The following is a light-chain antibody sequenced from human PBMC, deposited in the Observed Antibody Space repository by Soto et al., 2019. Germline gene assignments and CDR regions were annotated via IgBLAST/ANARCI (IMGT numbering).Light chain of an antibody. CDR2: KAS. Sequence: DIQMTQSPSTLSASVGDRVTITCRASQSIDSWLAWYQQKPGKAPKLLIYKASSLESGVPSRFSGSGSGTEFTLTISRLQPDDFATYYCQQYRSYWTFGQGTKVDIK. CDR3: QQYRSYWT. CDR1: QSIDSW. V-gene: IGKV1-5*03. J-gene: IGKJ1*01.